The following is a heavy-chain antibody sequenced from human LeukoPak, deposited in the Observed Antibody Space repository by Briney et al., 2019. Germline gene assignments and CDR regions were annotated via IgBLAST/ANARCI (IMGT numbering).Heavy chain of an antibody. CDR2: INHSGST. D-gene: IGHD4-17*01. V-gene: IGHV4-34*01. CDR3: AGRTTVTTRRYFDY. CDR1: GGSISSYY. Sequence: SETLSLTCTVSGGSISSYYWSWIRQPPGKGLEWIGEINHSGSTNYNPSLKSRVTISVDTSKNQFSLKLSSVTAADTAVYYCAGRTTVTTRRYFDYWGQGTLVTVSS. J-gene: IGHJ4*02.